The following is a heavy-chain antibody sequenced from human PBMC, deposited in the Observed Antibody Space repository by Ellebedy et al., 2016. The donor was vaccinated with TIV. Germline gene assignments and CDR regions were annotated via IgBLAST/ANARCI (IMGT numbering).Heavy chain of an antibody. J-gene: IGHJ5*02. CDR3: TTNFWFDP. D-gene: IGHD1-1*01. Sequence: ASVKVSCXASGYTFTSYYMHWVRQAPGQGLEWMGIINPSGGSTSYAQKFQGRVTMTRDTSTSTVYMELSSLRSEDTAMYYCTTNFWFDPWGQGTLVTVSS. V-gene: IGHV1-46*01. CDR2: INPSGGST. CDR1: GYTFTSYY.